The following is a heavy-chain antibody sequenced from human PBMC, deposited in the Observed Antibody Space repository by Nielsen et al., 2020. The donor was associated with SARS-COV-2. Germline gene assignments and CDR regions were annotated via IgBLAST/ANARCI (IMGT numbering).Heavy chain of an antibody. CDR3: TTGLGGVGARVRAYYYGMDV. V-gene: IGHV3-15*01. Sequence: WIRQPPGKGLEWVGRIKSKSDGGTTDYAAPVKGRFTISRDDSKNTLYLQMNSLKTEDTAVYYCTTGLGGVGARVRAYYYGMDVWGQGTTVTVSS. CDR2: IKSKSDGGTT. D-gene: IGHD1-26*01. J-gene: IGHJ6*02.